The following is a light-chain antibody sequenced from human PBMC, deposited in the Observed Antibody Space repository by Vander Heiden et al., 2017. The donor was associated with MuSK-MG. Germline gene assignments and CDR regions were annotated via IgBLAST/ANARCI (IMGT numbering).Light chain of an antibody. CDR3: SSYTSSSTLV. Sequence: QSALTQPASVSGSPGQSSTISCTGTSSDVGGYNYVSWYQQHPGKAPKLMIYDVSNRPSGVSNRFSGSKSGNTASLTISGLQAEDEADYYCSSYTSSSTLVFGGGTNL. J-gene: IGLJ2*01. CDR1: SSDVGGYNY. V-gene: IGLV2-14*01. CDR2: DVS.